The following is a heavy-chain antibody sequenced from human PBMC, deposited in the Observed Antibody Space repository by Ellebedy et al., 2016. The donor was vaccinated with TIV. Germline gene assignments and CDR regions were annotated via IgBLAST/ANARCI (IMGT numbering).Heavy chain of an antibody. CDR1: GFTFSSYG. CDR3: ARETRITMVRGVPDQDY. D-gene: IGHD3-10*01. CDR2: IWYDGSNK. V-gene: IGHV3-33*01. J-gene: IGHJ4*02. Sequence: GGSLRLSCAASGFTFSSYGMHWVRQAPGKGLEWVAVIWYDGSNKYYADSVKGRFTISSDNSKNTLYLQMNSLRAEDTAVYYCARETRITMVRGVPDQDYWGQGTLVTVSS.